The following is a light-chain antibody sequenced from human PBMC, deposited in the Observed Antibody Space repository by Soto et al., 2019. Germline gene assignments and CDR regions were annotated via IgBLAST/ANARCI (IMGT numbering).Light chain of an antibody. V-gene: IGKV3-20*01. Sequence: EIVLTQSPGTLSLSPGERATLSCRASQSVSSSYLAWYQQKPGQAPRLLIYGTSSRATAIPDRFSGSGSGTDFTLTISRLEPEDLAVYYCQQYGSSSWTFGPGTKVAIK. CDR2: GTS. CDR1: QSVSSSY. CDR3: QQYGSSSWT. J-gene: IGKJ1*01.